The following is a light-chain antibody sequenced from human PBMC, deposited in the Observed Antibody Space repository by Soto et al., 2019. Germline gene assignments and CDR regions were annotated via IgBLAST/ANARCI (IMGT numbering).Light chain of an antibody. CDR3: QQSSSSPIT. J-gene: IGKJ5*01. V-gene: IGKV3-20*01. CDR1: KSISSSY. CDR2: GAS. Sequence: EIVLAQPPGTLSCSPWKRATLPGIASKSISSSYLAWYQQRPGQAPRLLIYGASSRATGIPDRFSGSGSGTDFTLTISRLEAEDFAVYYCQQSSSSPITFGQGTRLEIK.